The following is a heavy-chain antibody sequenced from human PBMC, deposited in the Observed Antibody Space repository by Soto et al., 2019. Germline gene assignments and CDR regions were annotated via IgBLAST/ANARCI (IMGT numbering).Heavy chain of an antibody. Sequence: ASVKVSCKASGYTFTSYAMHWVRQAPGQRLEWMGWINAGNGNTKYSQKFQGRVTITRGTSASTAYMELSSLRSEDTAVYYCAFDILTGYSTPFDIWGQGTMVTVSS. CDR3: AFDILTGYSTPFDI. D-gene: IGHD3-9*01. CDR1: GYTFTSYA. J-gene: IGHJ3*02. V-gene: IGHV1-3*01. CDR2: INAGNGNT.